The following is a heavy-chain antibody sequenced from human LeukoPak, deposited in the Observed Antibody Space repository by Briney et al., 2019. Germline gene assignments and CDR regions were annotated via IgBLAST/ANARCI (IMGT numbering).Heavy chain of an antibody. D-gene: IGHD3-10*01. V-gene: IGHV3-7*01. CDR2: IKQDGSKK. CDR3: AGRSGSFDC. J-gene: IGHJ4*02. Sequence: GGSLRLSCAASGFTFSNYWMSWVRQAPGKGLEWVANIKQDGSKKNYVDSVKGRFTISRDNARNSLYLQMNSLRAEDTAVYYCAGRSGSFDCWGQGTLVTVSS. CDR1: GFTFSNYW.